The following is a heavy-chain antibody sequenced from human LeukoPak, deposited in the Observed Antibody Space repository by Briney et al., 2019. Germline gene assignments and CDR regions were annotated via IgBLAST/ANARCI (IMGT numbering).Heavy chain of an antibody. Sequence: GRSLRLSCAASGFTFSSYVMHWVRQAPGKGLEWVAIISYDRSNEYYADSVKGRFTISRDNSKNTLYLQMNSLRAADTAVYYCARDRGPSCLSSLDYWARGPLVTVSS. CDR1: GFTFSSYV. V-gene: IGHV3-30*04. D-gene: IGHD6-6*01. CDR2: ISYDRSNE. J-gene: IGHJ4*02. CDR3: ARDRGPSCLSSLDY.